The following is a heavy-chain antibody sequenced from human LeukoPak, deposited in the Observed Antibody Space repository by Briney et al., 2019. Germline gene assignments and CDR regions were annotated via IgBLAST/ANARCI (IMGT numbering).Heavy chain of an antibody. Sequence: SGTLSLTCGVSGGSITSTNYWTWVRQPPGKGLEWIGEVNLQGSTNYNPSLMGRVAISVDMSENHISLQLTSVTAADTAVYYCARAWATDYFDSWGQGTLVTVSS. V-gene: IGHV4-4*02. CDR2: VNLQGST. CDR3: ARAWATDYFDS. CDR1: GGSITSTNY. J-gene: IGHJ4*02.